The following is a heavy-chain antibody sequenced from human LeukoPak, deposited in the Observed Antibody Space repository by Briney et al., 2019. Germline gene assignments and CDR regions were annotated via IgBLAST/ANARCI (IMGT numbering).Heavy chain of an antibody. J-gene: IGHJ5*02. CDR3: ARGVYYDSSGNWFDP. CDR2: IYYSGST. V-gene: IGHV4-31*03. D-gene: IGHD3-22*01. CDR1: GGSISGGGYY. Sequence: SETLSLTCTVSGGSISGGGYYWSWIRQHPGKGLEWIGYIYYSGSTYYNPSLKSRVTISVDTSKNQFSLKLSSVTAADTAVYYCARGVYYDSSGNWFDPWGQGTLVTVSS.